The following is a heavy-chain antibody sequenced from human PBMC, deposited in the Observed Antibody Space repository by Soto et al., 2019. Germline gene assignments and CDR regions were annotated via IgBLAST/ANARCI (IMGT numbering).Heavy chain of an antibody. CDR3: ARTEEGGRSLTPAGWCDA. D-gene: IGHD2-8*02. CDR2: IFSNDEK. V-gene: IGHV2-26*01. Sequence: QVTLKESGPVLVKPTETLTLTCTVSGFSLSNGRRGVSWIRQPPGKALEWIAHIFSNDEKRFNTSLKSRLRISRDTTKIKMVIIMTNMAPVDAATYYCARTEEGGRSLTPAGWCDAWGQGTRVTVSS. J-gene: IGHJ5*02. CDR1: GFSLSNGRRG.